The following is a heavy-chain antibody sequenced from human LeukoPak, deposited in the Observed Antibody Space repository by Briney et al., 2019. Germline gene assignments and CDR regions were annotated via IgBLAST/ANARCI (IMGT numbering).Heavy chain of an antibody. D-gene: IGHD6-19*01. J-gene: IGHJ4*02. V-gene: IGHV3-23*01. Sequence: GGSLRLSCAASGFTFSSYAMSWIRQAQGKGLEWVSAISGSGASTYYTDSVKGRLTISRDNSKNTLYLQMNSLRAEDTAVYYCAKRKKGGSGWYIPPAVDYWGQGTLVTVSS. CDR3: AKRKKGGSGWYIPPAVDY. CDR1: GFTFSSYA. CDR2: ISGSGAST.